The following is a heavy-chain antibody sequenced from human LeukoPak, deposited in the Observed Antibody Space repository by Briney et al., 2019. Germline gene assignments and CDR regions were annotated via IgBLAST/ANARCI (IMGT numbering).Heavy chain of an antibody. CDR3: ARDFNGYRRLSYFDY. J-gene: IGHJ4*02. D-gene: IGHD5-24*01. V-gene: IGHV1-46*01. CDR2: INASGGST. Sequence: ASVKVSCKASGYTFTSSYMHWGRQAPGQGLEWMGIINASGGSTSYAQKFQGRVNMTSDTSTSTVYMELSRMRSEDTAVYYCARDFNGYRRLSYFDYWGQGTLVTVSS. CDR1: GYTFTSSY.